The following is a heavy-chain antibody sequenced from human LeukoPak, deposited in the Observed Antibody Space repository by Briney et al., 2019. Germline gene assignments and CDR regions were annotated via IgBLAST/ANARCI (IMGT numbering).Heavy chain of an antibody. J-gene: IGHJ6*02. Sequence: GRSLRLSCAASGFTFSSYGMHWVRQAPGKGLEWVAVISYDGSNKYYADSVKGRFTISRDNSKNTLYLQMNSLRAEDTAVYYCAKDSYIVGHYYDMDVWGQGTTVTVSS. CDR1: GFTFSSYG. CDR2: ISYDGSNK. V-gene: IGHV3-30*18. D-gene: IGHD2-15*01. CDR3: AKDSYIVGHYYDMDV.